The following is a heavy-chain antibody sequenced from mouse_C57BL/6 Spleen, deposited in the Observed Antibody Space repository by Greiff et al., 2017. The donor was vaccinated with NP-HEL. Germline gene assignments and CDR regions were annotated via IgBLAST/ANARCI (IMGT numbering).Heavy chain of an antibody. D-gene: IGHD1-1*01. V-gene: IGHV1-52*01. CDR1: GYTFTSYW. Sequence: QVQLQQPGAELVRPGSSVKLSCKASGYTFTSYWMHWVKQRPIQGLEWIGNIDPSDSETHYNQKFKDKATLTVDKSSSTAYMQLSSLTSEDSAVYYCARLRYYYGSRELFDYWGQGTTLTVSS. J-gene: IGHJ2*01. CDR2: IDPSDSET. CDR3: ARLRYYYGSRELFDY.